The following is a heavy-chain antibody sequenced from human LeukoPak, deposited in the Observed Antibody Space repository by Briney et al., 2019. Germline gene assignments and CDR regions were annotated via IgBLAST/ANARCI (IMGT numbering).Heavy chain of an antibody. Sequence: GASVKVSCKASGGTFSSYAISWVRQAPGQGLEWMGWISAYNGNTNYAQKLQGRVTMTTDTSTSTAYMELRSLRSDDTAVYYCARDIVVVPAANRGAFDIWGQGTMVTVSS. CDR3: ARDIVVVPAANRGAFDI. J-gene: IGHJ3*02. V-gene: IGHV1-18*01. D-gene: IGHD2-2*01. CDR1: GGTFSSYA. CDR2: ISAYNGNT.